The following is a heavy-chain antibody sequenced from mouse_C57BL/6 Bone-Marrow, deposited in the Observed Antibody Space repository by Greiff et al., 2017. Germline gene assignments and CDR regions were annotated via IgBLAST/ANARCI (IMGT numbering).Heavy chain of an antibody. J-gene: IGHJ2*01. CDR3: ARSAPYYGSSYVDWDEYYFDY. Sequence: EVQLQQSGPELVKPGASVKISCKASGYTFTDYYMNWVKQSHGKSLEWIGDINPNNGGTSYNQKFKGKATLTVDKSSSTAYMELRSLTSEDSAVYYCARSAPYYGSSYVDWDEYYFDYWGQGTTLTVSS. V-gene: IGHV1-26*01. D-gene: IGHD1-1*01. CDR2: INPNNGGT. CDR1: GYTFTDYY.